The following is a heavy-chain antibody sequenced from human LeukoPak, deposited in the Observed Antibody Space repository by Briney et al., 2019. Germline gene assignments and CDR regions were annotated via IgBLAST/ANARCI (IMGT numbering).Heavy chain of an antibody. J-gene: IGHJ4*02. CDR1: GFSFSSFG. Sequence: GGSLRLSCAASGFSFSSFGMHWVRQAPGEGLEWVAYIGYSGTNTHYADSVKGRFTISRDNSKNTVHLQMNSLRAADTALYSCARDLTGKYYIAYWGQGALVTVSS. CDR3: ARDLTGKYYIAY. V-gene: IGHV3-30*02. CDR2: IGYSGTNT. D-gene: IGHD2-8*02.